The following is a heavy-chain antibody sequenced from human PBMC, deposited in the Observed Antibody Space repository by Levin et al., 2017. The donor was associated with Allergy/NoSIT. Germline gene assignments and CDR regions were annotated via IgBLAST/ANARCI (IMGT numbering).Heavy chain of an antibody. V-gene: IGHV4-59*01. CDR3: VSYSRHCSTSSCYVFDY. CDR2: VYHTGST. J-gene: IGHJ4*02. CDR1: GGSISSYY. Sequence: GSLRLSCTVSGGSISSYYWTWLRQPPGKGLEWIGYVYHTGSTNYNPSLESRVTISVDTSKSQFSLRLSSVTAADTAVYYCVSYSRHCSTSSCYVFDYWGQGTLVTVSS. D-gene: IGHD2-2*01.